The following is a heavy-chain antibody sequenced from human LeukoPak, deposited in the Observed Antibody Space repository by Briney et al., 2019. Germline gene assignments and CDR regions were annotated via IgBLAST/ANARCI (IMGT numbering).Heavy chain of an antibody. V-gene: IGHV4-30-2*01. CDR2: IYHSGST. D-gene: IGHD3-10*01. Sequence: SETLSLTCAVSGGSISSGGYSWSWIRQPPGKGLEWIGYIYHSGSTYYNPSLKSRVTISVDRSKNQFSLKLSSVTAADTAVYYCARGRREYYYGSGSTFPDYWGQGTLVTVSS. J-gene: IGHJ4*02. CDR1: GGSISSGGYS. CDR3: ARGRREYYYGSGSTFPDY.